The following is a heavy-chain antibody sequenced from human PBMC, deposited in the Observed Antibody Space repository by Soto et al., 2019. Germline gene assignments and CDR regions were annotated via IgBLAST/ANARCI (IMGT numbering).Heavy chain of an antibody. V-gene: IGHV3-23*01. Sequence: PGGSLRLSCAASGFTFSSYAMSWVRQTPGKGLEWVSAISGSGDSTYYADSVKGRFTTSRDNSKNTLYLQMNSLRAEDTAVYYCAKDRSTYYLVPPFDPWGQGTLVTASS. CDR3: AKDRSTYYLVPPFDP. D-gene: IGHD3-10*01. CDR2: ISGSGDST. CDR1: GFTFSSYA. J-gene: IGHJ5*02.